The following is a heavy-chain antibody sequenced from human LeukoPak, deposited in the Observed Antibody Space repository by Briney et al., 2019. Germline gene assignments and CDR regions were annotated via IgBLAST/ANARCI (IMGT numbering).Heavy chain of an antibody. CDR2: IYSGGST. Sequence: GGSLRLSCAASGFTFSSYSMNWVRQAPGKGLEWVSVIYSGGSTYYADSVKGRFTISRDNSKNTLYLQMNSLRAEDTAVYYCARSYGGNSLGYYYYYYGMDVWGQGTTVTVSS. CDR3: ARSYGGNSLGYYYYYYGMDV. J-gene: IGHJ6*02. V-gene: IGHV3-66*01. D-gene: IGHD4-23*01. CDR1: GFTFSSYS.